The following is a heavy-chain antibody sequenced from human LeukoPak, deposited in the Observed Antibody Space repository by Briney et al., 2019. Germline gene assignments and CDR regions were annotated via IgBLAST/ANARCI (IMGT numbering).Heavy chain of an antibody. CDR2: IIPIFGTA. CDR3: ARYPYDSSGYPAHYFDY. V-gene: IGHV1-69*13. CDR1: GGTFSSYA. Sequence: GASVKVSCKASGGTFSSYAISWVRQAPGQGLEWMGGIIPIFGTANYAQKLQGRVTITADESTSTAYMELSSLRSEDTAVYYCARYPYDSSGYPAHYFDYWGQGTLVTVSS. J-gene: IGHJ4*02. D-gene: IGHD3-22*01.